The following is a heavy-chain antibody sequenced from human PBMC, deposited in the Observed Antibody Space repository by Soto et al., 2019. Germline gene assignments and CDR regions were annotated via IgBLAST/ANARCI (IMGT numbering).Heavy chain of an antibody. J-gene: IGHJ4*02. D-gene: IGHD3-16*01. Sequence: QVQLQESGPGLVKPSETLSLTCTVSGGSISSYYWSWIRQPPGKGLEWIGYIYYSGSTNYNPSLKSRVSISVDMSKNQFSLKLNYMTAADTCLYCRARHLYASASTIFHYWGQGTLVTVSS. CDR3: ARHLYASASTIFHY. CDR1: GGSISSYY. CDR2: IYYSGST. V-gene: IGHV4-59*08.